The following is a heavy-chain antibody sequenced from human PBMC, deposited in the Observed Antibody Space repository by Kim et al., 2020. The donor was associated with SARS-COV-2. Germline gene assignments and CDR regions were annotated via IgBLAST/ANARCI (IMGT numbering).Heavy chain of an antibody. CDR1: GGSISSSSYY. CDR3: ARGPLDQPPNYYDSSGYYPFDY. V-gene: IGHV4-39*07. Sequence: SETLSLTCTVSGGSISSSSYYWGWIRQPPGKGLEWIGSIYYSGSTYYNPSLKSRDTISVDTSKNQFSLKLSSVTAVDTAVYYCARGPLDQPPNYYDSSGYYPFDYWGQGTLVTVSS. CDR2: IYYSGST. D-gene: IGHD3-22*01. J-gene: IGHJ4*02.